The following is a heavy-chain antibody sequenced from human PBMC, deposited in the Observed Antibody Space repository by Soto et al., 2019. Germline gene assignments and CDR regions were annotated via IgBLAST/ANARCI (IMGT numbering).Heavy chain of an antibody. Sequence: ASVKVSCKASGYTFTRYNIHWVRQAPGQGLEWMGIISPSGGSTAYAQKFQGRVTMTRDTSTRTVYMEMSSLKSDDTAVYYCARDRDYSKYGYYYYGMDVCGQGPTVTVYS. CDR1: GYTFTRYN. D-gene: IGHD4-4*01. J-gene: IGHJ6*02. V-gene: IGHV1-46*01. CDR2: ISPSGGST. CDR3: ARDRDYSKYGYYYYGMDV.